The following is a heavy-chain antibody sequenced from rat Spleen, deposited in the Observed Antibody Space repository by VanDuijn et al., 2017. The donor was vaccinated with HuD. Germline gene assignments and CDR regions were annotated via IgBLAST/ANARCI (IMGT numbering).Heavy chain of an antibody. CDR1: GFSLTSYN. D-gene: IGHD1-4*01. J-gene: IGHJ2*01. Sequence: QVQLKESGPGLVQPSQTLSLTCTVSGFSLTSYNVHWVRQPTGKGLEWMGIIWTGGSTDYNSALKSRLSISRDTSKSQVFLKMNSLKTENIATYYCARNYPGIGFYYWGQGVMVTGSA. CDR2: IWTGGST. V-gene: IGHV2-30*01. CDR3: ARNYPGIGFYY.